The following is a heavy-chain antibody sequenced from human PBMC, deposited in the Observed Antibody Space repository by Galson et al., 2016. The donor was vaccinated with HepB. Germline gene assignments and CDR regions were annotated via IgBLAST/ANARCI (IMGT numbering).Heavy chain of an antibody. Sequence: SLRLSCAASGFIFSDYYMSWIRQAPGKGLEWVSYISSSSSYTNYADSVKGRFTISRDNAKNSLYLQMNSLRAEDTAVYYCAREIGYRGKTTGPDYWGQGTLVTVSS. CDR1: GFIFSDYY. D-gene: IGHD1-26*01. V-gene: IGHV3-11*06. CDR3: AREIGYRGKTTGPDY. CDR2: ISSSSSYT. J-gene: IGHJ4*02.